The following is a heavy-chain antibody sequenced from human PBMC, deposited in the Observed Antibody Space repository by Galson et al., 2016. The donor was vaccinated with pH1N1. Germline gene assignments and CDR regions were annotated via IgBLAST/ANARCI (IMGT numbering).Heavy chain of an antibody. D-gene: IGHD6-13*01. CDR1: GFSFSIYR. CDR3: ARDYVVIAASPDYYYYMDV. J-gene: IGHJ6*03. Sequence: SLRLSCAASGFSFSIYRMNWVRQAPGKGLEWVSSISGTGSHINYADSVEGRFTISRDNAKNALFLHMNSPRGEDTALYYCARDYVVIAASPDYYYYMDVWGKGTTVTVSS. CDR2: ISGTGSHI. V-gene: IGHV3-21*01.